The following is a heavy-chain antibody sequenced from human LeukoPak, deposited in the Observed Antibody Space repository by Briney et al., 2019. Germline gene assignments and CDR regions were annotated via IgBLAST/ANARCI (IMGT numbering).Heavy chain of an antibody. V-gene: IGHV3-7*01. J-gene: IGHJ4*02. Sequence: PGGSLRLSCAASGFTFDTYWMSWVRQAPGKGLEWVADIKEDGSDKYYVDSVKGRFTISRDNAENSVFLQMNSLRAEDTAVYYCARWGYSSGWFFDYWRQGTLVTVSS. CDR1: GFTFDTYW. CDR3: ARWGYSSGWFFDY. D-gene: IGHD6-19*01. CDR2: IKEDGSDK.